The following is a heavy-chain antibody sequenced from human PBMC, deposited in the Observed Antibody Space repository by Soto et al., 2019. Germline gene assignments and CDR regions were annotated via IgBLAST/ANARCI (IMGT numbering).Heavy chain of an antibody. CDR2: ISGGSSRI. CDR3: ARVIYGGWSTIKDYYYYAMDV. V-gene: IGHV3-48*02. D-gene: IGHD5-12*01. Sequence: GGALRLSCAASGFSFSTYDMNWVRQAPGKGLEWVSYISGGSSRIFYADSVKGRFTISRDNAKNSLYLQMNSLRDEDTGVYYCARVIYGGWSTIKDYYYYAMDVWGQGTTVTVSS. J-gene: IGHJ6*02. CDR1: GFSFSTYD.